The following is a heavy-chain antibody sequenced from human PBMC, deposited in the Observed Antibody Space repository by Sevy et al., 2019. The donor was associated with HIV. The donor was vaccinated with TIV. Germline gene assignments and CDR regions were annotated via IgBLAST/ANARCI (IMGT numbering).Heavy chain of an antibody. CDR1: GFTFSSYW. CDR2: IKQDGSEK. CDR3: ARHVGRGYDFWSGYPYYYYYGMDV. D-gene: IGHD3-3*01. J-gene: IGHJ6*02. V-gene: IGHV3-7*01. Sequence: GGSLRLSCAASGFTFSSYWMSWVRQAPGKGLEWVANIKQDGSEKYYVDSVKGRFTISRDNAKNSLYLQMNSLRAEDTAVYYCARHVGRGYDFWSGYPYYYYYGMDVWRQGTTVTVSS.